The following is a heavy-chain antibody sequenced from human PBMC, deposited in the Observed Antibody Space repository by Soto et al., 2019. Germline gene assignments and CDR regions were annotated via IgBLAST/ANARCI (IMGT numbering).Heavy chain of an antibody. V-gene: IGHV3-30-3*01. D-gene: IGHD3-3*01. CDR2: ISYDGSNK. CDR1: GFTFSSYS. J-gene: IGHJ4*02. Sequence: GGSLRLSCAASGFTFSSYSIHWVRQAPGKGLEWVAVISYDGSNKYYADSVKGRFTISRDNSKNTLYLQMNSLRAEDTAVYYCARGYILEWFPFDYWGQRTLVPVSP. CDR3: ARGYILEWFPFDY.